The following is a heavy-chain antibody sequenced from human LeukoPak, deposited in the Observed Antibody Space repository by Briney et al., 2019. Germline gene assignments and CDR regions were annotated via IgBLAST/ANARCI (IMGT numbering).Heavy chain of an antibody. D-gene: IGHD3-22*01. CDR1: GFTFSSYG. CDR3: ARELRYDNSDSGAF. V-gene: IGHV4-39*07. CDR2: VFYNGAT. Sequence: GSLRLSCAASGFTFSSYGMHWVRQAPGKGLEWIGTVFYNGATQYSPSLRSRVTISIDTSTNQFSLKLTSVTAADTALCYCARELRYDNSDSGAFWGQGTVVTVSS. J-gene: IGHJ3*01.